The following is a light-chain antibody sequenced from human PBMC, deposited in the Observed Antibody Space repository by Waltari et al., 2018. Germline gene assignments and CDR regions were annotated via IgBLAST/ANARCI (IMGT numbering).Light chain of an antibody. J-gene: IGLJ2*01. V-gene: IGLV3-19*01. CDR3: HSRDASGVGGS. Sequence: SSELTQDPAVSVAMGQTVRITCQGDSLRSYYASCYQQRPGQAPILVMYDKNNRPSGVPDRFSDSSSDNTASLTITGAQAEDEASYYCHSRDASGVGGSFGGGTKLTVL. CDR1: SLRSYY. CDR2: DKN.